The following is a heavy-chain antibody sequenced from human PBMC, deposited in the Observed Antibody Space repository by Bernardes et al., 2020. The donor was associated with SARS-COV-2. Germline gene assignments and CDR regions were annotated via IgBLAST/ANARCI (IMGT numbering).Heavy chain of an antibody. D-gene: IGHD5-18*01. CDR2: IRSKANSYAT. V-gene: IGHV3-73*01. CDR1: GFTFSGSA. J-gene: IGHJ5*02. CDR3: AKGGYRYGS. Sequence: GGSLRLSCAASGFTFSGSAMHWVRQASGKGLEWVGRIRSKANSYATAYAASVKGRFTISRDDSKNTAYLQMNSLRAEDTAVYYCAKGGYRYGSWGQGTLVTVSS.